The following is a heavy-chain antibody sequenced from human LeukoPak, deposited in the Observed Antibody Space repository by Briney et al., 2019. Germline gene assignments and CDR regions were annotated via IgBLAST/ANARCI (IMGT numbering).Heavy chain of an antibody. CDR2: IKQDETEK. V-gene: IGHV3-7*03. J-gene: IGHJ4*02. CDR1: GFTFSNFW. CDR3: AKEGFDS. Sequence: PGGSLRLSCTASGFTFSNFWMGWVRQAPGKGLEWVANIKQDETEKFYLGSVKGRFTISRDNAKNSLYLQMNSLRAEDTAVYYCAKEGFDSWGQGTLVTVSS.